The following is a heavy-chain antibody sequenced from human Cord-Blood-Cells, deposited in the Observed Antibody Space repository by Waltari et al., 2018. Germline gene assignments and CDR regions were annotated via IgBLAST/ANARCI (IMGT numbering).Heavy chain of an antibody. J-gene: IGHJ4*02. V-gene: IGHV1-46*01. CDR2: INPSGGST. Sequence: QVQLVQSGAEVKKPGASVKVSCNAPGYTFTSYHMPWVRHAPGQGLEWMGIINPSGGSTSYAQKFQGRVTMTRDTSTSTVYMELSSLRSEDTAVYYCASAQGVCSGGSCYSYWGQGTLVTVSS. CDR1: GYTFTSYH. CDR3: ASAQGVCSGGSCYSY. D-gene: IGHD2-15*01.